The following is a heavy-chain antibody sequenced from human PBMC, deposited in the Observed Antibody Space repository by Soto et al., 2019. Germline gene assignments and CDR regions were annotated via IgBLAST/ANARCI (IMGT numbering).Heavy chain of an antibody. CDR2: IWYDGSNK. Sequence: GGSLRLSCAASGFTFSSYGMHWVRQAPGKGLEWVAVIWYDGSNKYYADSVKGRFTISRDNSKNTLYLQMNSLRAEDTAVYYCARDPYDFWSGYYLNWFDPWGQGTLVTVSS. CDR3: ARDPYDFWSGYYLNWFDP. V-gene: IGHV3-33*01. CDR1: GFTFSSYG. D-gene: IGHD3-3*01. J-gene: IGHJ5*02.